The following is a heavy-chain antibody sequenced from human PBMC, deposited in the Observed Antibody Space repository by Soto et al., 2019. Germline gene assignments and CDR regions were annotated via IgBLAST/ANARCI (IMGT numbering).Heavy chain of an antibody. D-gene: IGHD3-22*01. Sequence: HPGGSLRLSCAASGFTFGSYWMTWVRQAPGKGLEWVANIQQDGSERFYVDSVKGRFTISRDNAKNSLYLQMNSLRAEDTAVYYCARPNYYDSSGYPTCLEYWGQGTLVTVSS. V-gene: IGHV3-7*05. J-gene: IGHJ4*02. CDR1: GFTFGSYW. CDR3: ARPNYYDSSGYPTCLEY. CDR2: IQQDGSER.